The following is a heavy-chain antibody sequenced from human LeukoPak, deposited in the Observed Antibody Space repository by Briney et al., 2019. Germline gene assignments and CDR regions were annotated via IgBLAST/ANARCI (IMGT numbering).Heavy chain of an antibody. CDR2: INHSGST. D-gene: IGHD5-24*01. CDR3: ASEGMATSLFDY. Sequence: SETLSLTCAVYGGSFSGYYWSWIRQPPGKGLEWIGEINHSGSTNYNPSLKSRVTISVDTSKNQFSLKLSSATAADTAVYYCASEGMATSLFDYWGQGTLVTVSS. J-gene: IGHJ4*02. V-gene: IGHV4-34*01. CDR1: GGSFSGYY.